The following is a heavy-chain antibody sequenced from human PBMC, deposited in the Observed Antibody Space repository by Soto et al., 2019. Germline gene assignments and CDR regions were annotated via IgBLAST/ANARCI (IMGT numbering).Heavy chain of an antibody. CDR3: TREDFYGMDV. V-gene: IGHV3-49*04. CDR2: IRSKAYGGTT. J-gene: IGHJ6*02. Sequence: GSLRLSCTASGFTFGDYAMSWVRQAPGKGLEWVGFIRSKAYGGTTEYAASVKGRFTISRDDSKSIAYLQMNSLKTEDTAVYYCTREDFYGMDVWGQGTTVTVSS. CDR1: GFTFGDYA.